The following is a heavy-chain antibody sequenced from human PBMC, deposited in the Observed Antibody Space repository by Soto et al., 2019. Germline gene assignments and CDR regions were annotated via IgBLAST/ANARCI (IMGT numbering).Heavy chain of an antibody. CDR1: GFSFSRYA. CDR3: ARDNIPSDNSETYPPFDY. Sequence: PGGSLRLSCAASGFSFSRYAIHWVRQAPGKGLEWVAVISHDGGNEYYAASVKGRFTISRDNSKNTLYLQMNSLGAEDTALYYCARDNIPSDNSETYPPFDYWGQGTLVTVSS. J-gene: IGHJ4*02. CDR2: ISHDGGNE. V-gene: IGHV3-30*01. D-gene: IGHD1-26*01.